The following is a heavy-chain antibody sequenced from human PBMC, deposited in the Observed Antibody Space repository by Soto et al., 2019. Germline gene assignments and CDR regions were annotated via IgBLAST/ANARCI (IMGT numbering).Heavy chain of an antibody. J-gene: IGHJ4*02. Sequence: SETLSLTCTVSGGSISSYYWSWIRQPPGKGLEWIGYIYYSGSTNYNPSPKSRVTISVDTSTSTAYMELRSLRSDDTAVYYCAKARVQYYDFWSGYPVDYWGQGTLVTVSS. CDR3: AKARVQYYDFWSGYPVDY. D-gene: IGHD3-3*01. CDR1: GGSISSYY. V-gene: IGHV4-59*01. CDR2: IYYSGST.